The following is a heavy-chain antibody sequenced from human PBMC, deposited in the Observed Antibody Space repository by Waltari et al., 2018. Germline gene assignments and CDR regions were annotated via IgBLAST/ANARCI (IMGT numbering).Heavy chain of an antibody. D-gene: IGHD2-21*02. V-gene: IGHV4-39*07. CDR1: GGSISSTTYY. Sequence: QLQLQESGPRLVRPSETLSLTCTVSGGSISSTTYYWAWIRQTPGKGLEWIGYIHYSGNTYDNPSLRRRVPISVDTSKNQFSLNLRSVTAADTAVYYLARRVVTTGGVDYWGQGTLVTVSS. CDR2: IHYSGNT. J-gene: IGHJ4*02. CDR3: ARRVVTTGGVDY.